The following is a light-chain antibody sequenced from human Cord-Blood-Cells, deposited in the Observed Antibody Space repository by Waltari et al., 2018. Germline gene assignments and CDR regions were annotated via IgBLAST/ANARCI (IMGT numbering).Light chain of an antibody. CDR1: QSVSSSY. J-gene: IGKJ3*01. Sequence: EIVLTQSPGTLSLSPGERAPLSCRASQSVSSSYLAWYQQKPGQDPRLLIYGASSSATGIPDRFSGSGSGTDFTLTISRLEPEDFAVYYCQQYGSSPLTFGPGTKVDIK. V-gene: IGKV3-20*01. CDR3: QQYGSSPLT. CDR2: GAS.